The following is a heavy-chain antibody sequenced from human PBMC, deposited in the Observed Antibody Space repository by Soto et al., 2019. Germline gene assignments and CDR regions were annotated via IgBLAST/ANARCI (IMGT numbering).Heavy chain of an antibody. CDR2: ISWNSGSI. D-gene: IGHD2-15*01. J-gene: IGHJ2*01. Sequence: VQLVESGGGLVQPGRSLRLSCAASGFTFDDYAMHWVRQAPGKGLEWVSGISWNSGSIGYADSVKGRFTISRDNAKNSLYLQMNSLRAEDTALYYCAKEKVVAATVGWYFDLWGRGTLVTVSS. CDR3: AKEKVVAATVGWYFDL. V-gene: IGHV3-9*01. CDR1: GFTFDDYA.